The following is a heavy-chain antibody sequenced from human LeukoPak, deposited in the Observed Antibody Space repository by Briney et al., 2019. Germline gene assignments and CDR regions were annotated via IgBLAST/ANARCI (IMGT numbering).Heavy chain of an antibody. CDR1: GGTFSSYA. D-gene: IGHD1-26*01. CDR2: IIPIFGTA. CDR3: ARGGSYYGYYFDY. Sequence: SVKVSCKASGGTFSSYAISWVRQAPGQGLEWMGGIIPIFGTANYAQKFQGRVTITADESTSTAYMELSSLRSEDTAVYYCARGGSYYGYYFDYWGQGTLVTVSP. V-gene: IGHV1-69*01. J-gene: IGHJ4*02.